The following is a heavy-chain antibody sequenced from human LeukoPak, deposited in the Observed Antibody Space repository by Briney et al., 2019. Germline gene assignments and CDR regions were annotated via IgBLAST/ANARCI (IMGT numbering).Heavy chain of an antibody. D-gene: IGHD1-26*01. CDR1: GFTFSSYG. CDR3: ARDGRGIVGAVVDY. V-gene: IGHV3-30*02. Sequence: GGSLRLSCAASGFTFSSYGMRWVRPAPGKGLEWVAFIRYDGSNKYYADSVKGRFTISRYNSKISLYLQMNSLRADDTAVYYCARDGRGIVGAVVDYWGQGTLVTVSS. CDR2: IRYDGSNK. J-gene: IGHJ4*02.